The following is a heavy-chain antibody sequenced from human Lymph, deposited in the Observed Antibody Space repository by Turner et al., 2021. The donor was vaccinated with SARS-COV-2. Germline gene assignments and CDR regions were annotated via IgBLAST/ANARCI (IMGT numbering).Heavy chain of an antibody. CDR1: GAPISSSSYY. J-gene: IGHJ6*02. CDR2: IFYGGGT. V-gene: IGHV4-39*01. D-gene: IGHD2-21*02. Sequence: QLQLQESGPGLVKPSETLSLTCTAPGAPISSSSYYWGGIRQPQGRGRGWIGVIFYGGGTYNTPSLKSRVTISVETSKNRFSLKLGSVTAADPAVYHCAKQRLTRYGMDVWGQGTTVTVSS. CDR3: AKQRLTRYGMDV.